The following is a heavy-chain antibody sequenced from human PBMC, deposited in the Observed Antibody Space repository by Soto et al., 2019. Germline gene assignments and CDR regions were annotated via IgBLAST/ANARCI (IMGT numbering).Heavy chain of an antibody. V-gene: IGHV3-23*01. CDR1: GFTFSSYA. CDR2: ISGSGGST. J-gene: IGHJ3*02. Sequence: GGSLRLSCAASGFTFSSYAMSWVRQAPGKGLEWVSAISGSGGSTYYADSVKGRFTISRDNSKNTLYLQMNSLRAEDTAVYYCAILPWSTEAFDIWGQGTMVTVSS. CDR3: AILPWSTEAFDI. D-gene: IGHD4-17*01.